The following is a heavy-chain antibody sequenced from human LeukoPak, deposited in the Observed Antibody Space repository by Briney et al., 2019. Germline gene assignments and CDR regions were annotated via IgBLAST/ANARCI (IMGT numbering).Heavy chain of an antibody. D-gene: IGHD3-3*01. CDR1: GFTFRSYA. J-gene: IGHJ6*03. Sequence: GGSLRLSCAASGFTFRSYAMSWVRQPPGKGLELVSVISGSGDSTYYADSVKGRFTISRDNSKNTLYLQMNSLRGEDTAVYYCARGGDFWSGYSRGYYMDVWGKGTTVTVSS. CDR3: ARGGDFWSGYSRGYYMDV. CDR2: ISGSGDST. V-gene: IGHV3-23*01.